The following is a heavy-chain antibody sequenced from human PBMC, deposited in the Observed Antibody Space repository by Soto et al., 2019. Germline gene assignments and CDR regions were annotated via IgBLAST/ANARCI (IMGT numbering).Heavy chain of an antibody. V-gene: IGHV3-33*01. D-gene: IGHD2-15*01. CDR1: GFTFSSYG. J-gene: IGHJ6*02. CDR3: ARDGDIVEGDYYYGMDV. Sequence: QVQLVESGGGVVQPGRSLRLSCAASGFTFSSYGMHWVRQAPGKGLEWVAVIWYDGSNKYYADSVKGRFTISRDNSKNTRYLQMNSLRAEDTAVYYCARDGDIVEGDYYYGMDVWGQGTTVTVSS. CDR2: IWYDGSNK.